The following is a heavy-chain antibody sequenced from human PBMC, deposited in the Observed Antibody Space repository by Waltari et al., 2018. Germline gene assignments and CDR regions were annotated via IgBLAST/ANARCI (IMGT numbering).Heavy chain of an antibody. D-gene: IGHD4-17*01. CDR1: GFTFRNYW. V-gene: IGHV3-7*01. CDR2: IRRDGSQA. CDR3: ARESTASNEGV. J-gene: IGHJ4*02. Sequence: EEQLVESGGGLVQPGGSLRLSGEGPGFTFRNYWMSWVRQAPGKGLEWVANIRRDGSQANYVDSVKGRFTISRDNAKKSLYLQMNSLRAEDTGVYYCARESTASNEGVWGQGTLVTVSS.